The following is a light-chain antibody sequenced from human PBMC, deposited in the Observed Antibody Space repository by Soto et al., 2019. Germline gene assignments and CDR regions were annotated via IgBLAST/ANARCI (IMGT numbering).Light chain of an antibody. CDR3: CSYAGSAAVL. J-gene: IGLJ2*01. V-gene: IGLV2-23*01. Sequence: QSALTQPASVSGSPGQSITISCTGTSSDVGSYNLVSWYQQHPGRAPKLIIYETTKRPSGVSNRFSGSKSGNTASVTVSGLQAEDEADYYCCSYAGSAAVLFGGGTTLTVL. CDR1: SSDVGSYNL. CDR2: ETT.